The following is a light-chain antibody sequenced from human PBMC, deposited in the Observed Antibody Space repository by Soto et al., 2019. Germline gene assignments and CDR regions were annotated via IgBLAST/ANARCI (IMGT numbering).Light chain of an antibody. CDR1: QNIGDW. CDR3: QHYNSYSEA. J-gene: IGKJ1*01. CDR2: KAS. V-gene: IGKV1-5*03. Sequence: EIQMTQSPSTMSASVGARVTFACXASQNIGDWLAWYQQKPGKAPNLLIYKASTLKSGVPSRFSGSGSGTEFTLTISSLQPDDFATYYCQHYNSYSEAFGQGTKVDIK.